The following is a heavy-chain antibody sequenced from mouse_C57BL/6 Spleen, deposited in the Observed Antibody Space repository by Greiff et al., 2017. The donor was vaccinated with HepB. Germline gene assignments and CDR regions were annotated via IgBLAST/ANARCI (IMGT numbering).Heavy chain of an antibody. CDR3: ARRYDYDDYAMDY. CDR1: GFTFSDYY. CDR2: ISNGGGST. Sequence: EVQVVESGGGLVQPGGSLKLSCAASGFTFSDYYMYWVRQTPEKRLEWVAYISNGGGSTYYPDTVKGRFTISRDNAKNTLYLQMSRLKSEDTAMYYCARRYDYDDYAMDYWGQGTSVTVSS. D-gene: IGHD2-4*01. J-gene: IGHJ4*01. V-gene: IGHV5-12*01.